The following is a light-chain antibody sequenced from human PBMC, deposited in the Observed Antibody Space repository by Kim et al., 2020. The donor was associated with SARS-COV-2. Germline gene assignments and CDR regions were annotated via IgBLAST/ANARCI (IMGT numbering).Light chain of an antibody. CDR2: GAS. CDR1: RNITTN. Sequence: PGERVPPSCRASRNITTNLAWYQQKPGQAPRLLIFGASNRVTGIPPRFSGSGSGTEFTLTISSLQSEDFAVYYCQQCKSWITFGQGTRLEIK. V-gene: IGKV3-15*01. J-gene: IGKJ5*01. CDR3: QQCKSWIT.